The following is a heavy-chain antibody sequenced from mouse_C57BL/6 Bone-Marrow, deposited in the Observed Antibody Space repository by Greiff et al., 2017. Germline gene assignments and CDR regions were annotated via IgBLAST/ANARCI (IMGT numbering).Heavy chain of an antibody. Sequence: VQLKESGPVLVKPGASVKMSCKASGYTFTDYYMNWVKQSHGKSLEWIGVINPYNGGTSYNQKFKGKATLTVDKSSSTAYMELNSLTSEDSAVYYCARLRRGAWFAYWGQGTLVTVSA. J-gene: IGHJ3*01. V-gene: IGHV1-19*01. CDR1: GYTFTDYY. CDR2: INPYNGGT. D-gene: IGHD2-12*01. CDR3: ARLRRGAWFAY.